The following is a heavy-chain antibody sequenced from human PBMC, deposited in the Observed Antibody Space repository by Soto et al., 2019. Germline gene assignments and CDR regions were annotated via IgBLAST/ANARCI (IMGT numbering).Heavy chain of an antibody. D-gene: IGHD6-19*01. J-gene: IGHJ3*02. Sequence: GESLKISCKGSGYSFTSYWIGWVRQMPGKGLEWMGIIYPGDSDTRYSPSFQGQVTIAADKSISTAYLQWSSLKASDTAMYSGARGVNVRTYDSGWYAFDIWGQGTMVTVSS. V-gene: IGHV5-51*01. CDR3: ARGVNVRTYDSGWYAFDI. CDR1: GYSFTSYW. CDR2: IYPGDSDT.